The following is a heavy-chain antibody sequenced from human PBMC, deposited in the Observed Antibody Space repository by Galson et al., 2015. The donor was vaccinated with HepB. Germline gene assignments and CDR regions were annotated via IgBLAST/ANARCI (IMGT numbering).Heavy chain of an antibody. D-gene: IGHD4-11*01. V-gene: IGHV5-10-1*01. J-gene: IGHJ4*02. Sequence: QSGAEVKKPGESLRISCQGSGYRFTNYWINWVRQMPGTGLEWVARIDPSDSYTNYNPSLQGRVSVAVDKSTSTAHLQWASLKASDTAIYYCATEKPGYSRSWYYFGSGGRGTLVTVSS. CDR1: GYRFTNYW. CDR2: IDPSDSYT. CDR3: ATEKPGYSRSWYYFGS.